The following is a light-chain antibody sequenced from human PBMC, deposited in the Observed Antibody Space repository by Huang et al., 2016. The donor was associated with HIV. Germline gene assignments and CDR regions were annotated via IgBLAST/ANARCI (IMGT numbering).Light chain of an antibody. Sequence: DIQLTQSPSSLSASVGDRVTITCRASQTITTYLNWYQQKPGKAPHLLIYGASNLQSGVPSRVSGRGSGTDFTLIISGLQPEDFATYYCQQTYTFPAFGRGTKVEIK. CDR1: QTITTY. J-gene: IGKJ1*01. CDR2: GAS. CDR3: QQTYTFPA. V-gene: IGKV1-39*01.